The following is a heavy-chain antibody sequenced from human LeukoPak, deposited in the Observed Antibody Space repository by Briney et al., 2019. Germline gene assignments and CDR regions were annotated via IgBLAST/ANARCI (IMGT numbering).Heavy chain of an antibody. D-gene: IGHD5-18*01. Sequence: GGSLRLSCAASGFTFSSYGMHWVRQAPGKGLEWVAFIRYDGSNKYNADSVKGRFTISRDNSKNTLYLQMNSLRAEDTAVYYCAKSLRGYSYGYGYYYYMDVWGKGTTVTVSS. CDR1: GFTFSSYG. CDR3: AKSLRGYSYGYGYYYYMDV. J-gene: IGHJ6*03. V-gene: IGHV3-30*02. CDR2: IRYDGSNK.